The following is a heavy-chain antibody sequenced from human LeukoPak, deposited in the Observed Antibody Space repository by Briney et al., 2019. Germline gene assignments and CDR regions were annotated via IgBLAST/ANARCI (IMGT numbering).Heavy chain of an antibody. CDR2: IYYSGST. D-gene: IGHD3-3*01. CDR3: ARGKGDYDFWSGYPYYFDY. CDR1: GGSISSYY. J-gene: IGHJ4*02. V-gene: IGHV4-59*01. Sequence: SETLSLTCTVSGGSISSYYWNWIRQPPGKGLEWIGYIYYSGSTNYNPAPKSRVTISGATSKKQFSLNLSSVTAADTAVDFCARGKGDYDFWSGYPYYFDYWGQGTLVTVSS.